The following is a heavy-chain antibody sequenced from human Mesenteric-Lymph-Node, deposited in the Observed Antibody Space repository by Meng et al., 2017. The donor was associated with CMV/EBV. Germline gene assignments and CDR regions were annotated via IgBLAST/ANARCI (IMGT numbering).Heavy chain of an antibody. CDR1: GFTFNDFA. Sequence: GESLKISCAASGFTFNDFAMSWVRQAPGKGLEWVSSVSGSGDDTYYVDSVKGRFTISRDNSKNTVNLEVRSLRAEDTAVYYCAKGHSNSPAYYYYGIDVWGQGTTVTVSS. J-gene: IGHJ6*02. CDR2: VSGSGDDT. CDR3: AKGHSNSPAYYYYGIDV. V-gene: IGHV3-23*01. D-gene: IGHD6-6*01.